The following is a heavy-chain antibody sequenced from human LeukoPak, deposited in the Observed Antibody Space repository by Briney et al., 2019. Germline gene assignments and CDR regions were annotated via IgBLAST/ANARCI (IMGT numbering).Heavy chain of an antibody. D-gene: IGHD4-17*01. V-gene: IGHV3-9*01. CDR3: AKGVYGDYFGTFNI. Sequence: GGSLRLSCAASGFTFDDYAMHWVRQAPGKGLEWVSSITRNSVIIVYAGSVKGRFTISRDNAKNSLYLQMNSLRAEDTALYYCAKGVYGDYFGTFNIWGQGTMVTVSS. J-gene: IGHJ3*02. CDR1: GFTFDDYA. CDR2: ITRNSVII.